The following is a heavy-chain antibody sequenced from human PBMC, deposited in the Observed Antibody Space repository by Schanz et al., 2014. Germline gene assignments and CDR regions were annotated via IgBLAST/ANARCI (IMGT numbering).Heavy chain of an antibody. Sequence: EVQLVESGGGLVQPGGSLRFSCAASGFTFSSYAMSWVRQAPGKGLEWVSAISGSGGSTYYADSVKGRFTISRDNSKNTLYVQLNSLRAEDTAVYYCAKDPYGSGNHYTYWGRGALVSVSS. CDR1: GFTFSSYA. V-gene: IGHV3-23*04. CDR2: ISGSGGST. CDR3: AKDPYGSGNHYTY. J-gene: IGHJ4*02. D-gene: IGHD3-10*01.